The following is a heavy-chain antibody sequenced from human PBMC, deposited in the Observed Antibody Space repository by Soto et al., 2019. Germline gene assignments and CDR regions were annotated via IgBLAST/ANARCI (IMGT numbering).Heavy chain of an antibody. CDR1: GYRFTGYH. V-gene: IGHV1-2*02. D-gene: IGHD2-2*01. CDR2: INPDRGGT. Sequence: QVQLVQSGAEVKKPGASVKVSCKASGYRFTGYHMHWVRQAPGQGLEWMGWINPDRGGTNYAQKFQGRVTLTRYTCICTAYMGLSGLTSDDTEVYYCAAAYCSGTNYYRFRASDYWGQGTLGSVSS. CDR3: AAAYCSGTNYYRFRASDY. J-gene: IGHJ4*02.